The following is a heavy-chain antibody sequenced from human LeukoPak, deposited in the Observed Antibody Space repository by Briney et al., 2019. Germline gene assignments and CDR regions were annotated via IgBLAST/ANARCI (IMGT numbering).Heavy chain of an antibody. D-gene: IGHD1-26*01. V-gene: IGHV3-21*01. J-gene: IGHJ4*02. CDR1: GFTFSSYS. Sequence: PGGSLRLSCAASGFTFSSYSMNWVRQAPGKGLEWVSSISSSSSYIYYADSVKGRFTISRDNAKNSLYLQMNSLRAEDTAVYYCASWEEKLTPDYWGQGTLVTVSS. CDR3: ASWEEKLTPDY. CDR2: ISSSSSYI.